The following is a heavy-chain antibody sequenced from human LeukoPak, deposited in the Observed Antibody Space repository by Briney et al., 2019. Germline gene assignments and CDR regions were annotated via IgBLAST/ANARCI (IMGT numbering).Heavy chain of an antibody. CDR3: AKKAVSSSWTYFDY. CDR1: GFTFRNYG. CDR2: TSGDGGET. D-gene: IGHD6-13*01. J-gene: IGHJ4*02. V-gene: IGHV3-23*01. Sequence: GRSLRLSCATSGFTFRNYGMSWVRQAPGKGLEWVSSTSGDGGETFYAESVKGRFTISRDNSKNTLYLQMNSLRAEDTAIYYCAKKAVSSSWTYFDYWGQGALVTVSS.